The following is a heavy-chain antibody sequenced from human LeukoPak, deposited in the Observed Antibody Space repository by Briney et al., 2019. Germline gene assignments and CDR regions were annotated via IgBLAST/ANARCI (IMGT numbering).Heavy chain of an antibody. V-gene: IGHV1-58*02. CDR1: GFTFTSSA. Sequence: SVKVSCKASGFTFTSSAMQWVRQARGQRLEWIGWIVVVSGNTNYAQKFQERVTITRDTSTSTAYMELSSLRSEDSAVYYCAAGAAYYDSSGSPLGFDIWGQGTMVTVSS. D-gene: IGHD3-22*01. CDR2: IVVVSGNT. CDR3: AAGAAYYDSSGSPLGFDI. J-gene: IGHJ3*02.